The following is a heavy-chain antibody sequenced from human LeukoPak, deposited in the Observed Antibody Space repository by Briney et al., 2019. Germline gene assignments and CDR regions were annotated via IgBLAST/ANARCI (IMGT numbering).Heavy chain of an antibody. J-gene: IGHJ3*02. Sequence: PSETLSLTCTVSGGSLSSYYWNWIRQPPGKGLEWIGYIYYSGSTNYNPSLKSRVTISVDTSKNQFSLKLSSVTAADTAVYYCARVNYYDSSTYYRAFDIWGQGTMVTVSS. CDR2: IYYSGST. CDR1: GGSLSSYY. V-gene: IGHV4-59*01. CDR3: ARVNYYDSSTYYRAFDI. D-gene: IGHD3-22*01.